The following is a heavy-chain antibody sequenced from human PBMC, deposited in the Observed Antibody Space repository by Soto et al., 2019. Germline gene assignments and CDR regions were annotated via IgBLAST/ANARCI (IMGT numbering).Heavy chain of an antibody. Sequence: QVELQESGPRLVRPSETLYLTCTVSGGSMSGYRWCWARQPAGKGLEWIGRVYSTGSTDYNPSVESRTTVSLNTSKKQFSLKLRSVTAADTALYFCARDSVSLTLFDYWGQGILVTVSS. D-gene: IGHD3-10*01. J-gene: IGHJ4*02. CDR2: VYSTGST. CDR1: GGSMSGYR. CDR3: ARDSVSLTLFDY. V-gene: IGHV4-4*07.